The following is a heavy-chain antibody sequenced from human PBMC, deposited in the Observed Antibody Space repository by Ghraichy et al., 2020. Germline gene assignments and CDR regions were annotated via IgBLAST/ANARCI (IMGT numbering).Heavy chain of an antibody. V-gene: IGHV3-23*01. J-gene: IGHJ4*02. Sequence: GGSLRLSCAASGFTFSSYAMSWVRQAPGKGLEWVSAISGRAGSPYYADSVKGRFTISRDTSRNTLYLQMNSLRADDTAIYYCAKLSGANIVVAPRGPFDYWGQGTLVTVSS. D-gene: IGHD2-2*01. CDR2: ISGRAGSP. CDR1: GFTFSSYA. CDR3: AKLSGANIVVAPRGPFDY.